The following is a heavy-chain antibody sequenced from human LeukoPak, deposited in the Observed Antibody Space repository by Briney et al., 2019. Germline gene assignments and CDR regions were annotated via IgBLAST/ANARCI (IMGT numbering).Heavy chain of an antibody. CDR3: ARGYEGYYCYYGMDV. Sequence: SETLSLTCDVSGGSISGYHWSWIRHPAGKGLEWIGRIYSSGITDYNSSLKSRVTMSVDTSNNQFSLKLSSVTAADTAVYYCARGYEGYYCYYGMDVWGQGTTVTVSS. CDR2: IYSSGIT. J-gene: IGHJ6*02. V-gene: IGHV4-4*07. D-gene: IGHD3-3*01. CDR1: GGSISGYH.